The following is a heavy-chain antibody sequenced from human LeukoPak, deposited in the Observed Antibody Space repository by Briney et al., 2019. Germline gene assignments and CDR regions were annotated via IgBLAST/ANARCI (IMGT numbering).Heavy chain of an antibody. V-gene: IGHV4-39*07. J-gene: IGHJ4*02. D-gene: IGHD5-24*01. CDR3: ARDPKRDGYARDPFDY. Sequence: SETLSLTCTVSGGSISSSSYYWGWIRQPPGKGLEWIGSIYYSGSTYYNPSLKSRVTISVDTSKNQFSLKLSSVTAADTAVYYCARDPKRDGYARDPFDYWSQGTLVTVSS. CDR2: IYYSGST. CDR1: GGSISSSSYY.